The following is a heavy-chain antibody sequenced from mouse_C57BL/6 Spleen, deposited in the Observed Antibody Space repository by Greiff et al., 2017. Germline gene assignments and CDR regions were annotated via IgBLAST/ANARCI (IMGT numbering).Heavy chain of an antibody. J-gene: IGHJ4*01. Sequence: EVNVVESGGGLVQPGGSLSLSCAASGFTFTDYYMSWVRQPPGKALEWLGFIRNKANGYTTEYSASVKGRFTISRDNSQSILYLQMNALRAEDSATYYCARYIRLYGAMDYWGQGTSVTVSS. CDR3: ARYIRLYGAMDY. V-gene: IGHV7-3*01. CDR2: IRNKANGYTT. CDR1: GFTFTDYY. D-gene: IGHD2-12*01.